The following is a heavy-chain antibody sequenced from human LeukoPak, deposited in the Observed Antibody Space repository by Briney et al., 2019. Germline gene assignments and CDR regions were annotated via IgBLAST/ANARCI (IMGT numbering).Heavy chain of an antibody. CDR1: GFTFSSYG. CDR3: AKHPYDSSGYYYLYYFDY. V-gene: IGHV3-30*18. Sequence: GGSLRLSCAASGFTFSSYGMHWVRQAPGKGLEWVAVISYDGSNKYYADSVKGRFTISRDNSKNTLYLQMNSLRAEDTAVYYCAKHPYDSSGYYYLYYFDYWGQGTLVTVSS. CDR2: ISYDGSNK. D-gene: IGHD3-22*01. J-gene: IGHJ4*02.